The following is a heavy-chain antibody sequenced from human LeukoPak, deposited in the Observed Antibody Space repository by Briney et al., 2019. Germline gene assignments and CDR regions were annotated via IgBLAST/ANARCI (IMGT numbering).Heavy chain of an antibody. V-gene: IGHV1-69*05. J-gene: IGHJ4*02. CDR3: ARDGHVLGYCSSTSCYEWNY. Sequence: GASVKVFCKASGGTFSSYAISWVRQAPGQGLEWMGGIIPIFGTANYAQKFQGRVTITTDESASTAYMELSSLRSEDTAVYYCARDGHVLGYCSSTSCYEWNYWGQGTLVTVSS. D-gene: IGHD2-2*01. CDR1: GGTFSSYA. CDR2: IIPIFGTA.